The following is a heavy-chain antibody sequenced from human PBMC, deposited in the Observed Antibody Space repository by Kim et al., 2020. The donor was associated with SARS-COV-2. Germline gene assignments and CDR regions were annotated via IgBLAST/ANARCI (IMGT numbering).Heavy chain of an antibody. J-gene: IGHJ4*02. V-gene: IGHV3-33*05. CDR3: ARGDRRFDFDF. Sequence: GGSLRLSCAASGFTFSSYGMHWVCQAPGKGLEWVAFISKDGSNKYYADSVKGRFTISRDNFNTTLYLQMNSLRAEDTAVYYCARGDRRFDFDFWGQGTLVTFSS. CDR1: GFTFSSYG. D-gene: IGHD3-10*01. CDR2: ISKDGSNK.